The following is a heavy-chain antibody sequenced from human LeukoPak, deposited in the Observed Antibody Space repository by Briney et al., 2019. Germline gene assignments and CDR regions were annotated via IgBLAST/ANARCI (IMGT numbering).Heavy chain of an antibody. J-gene: IGHJ4*02. V-gene: IGHV3-66*01. CDR3: ARDTRTIFGVVIAYFDY. Sequence: GGSLRLSCAASGFTVSSNYMSWVRQAPGKGLEWVSVIYSGGSTYYADSVKGRFTISRDNSKNTLYLQMNSLRAEDTAVYYCARDTRTIFGVVIAYFDYWGQGTLVTVSS. CDR1: GFTVSSNY. D-gene: IGHD3-3*01. CDR2: IYSGGST.